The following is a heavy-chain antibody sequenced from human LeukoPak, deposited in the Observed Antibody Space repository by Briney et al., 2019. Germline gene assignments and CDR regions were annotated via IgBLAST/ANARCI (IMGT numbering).Heavy chain of an antibody. CDR3: ARDEDAF. CDR2: ISSDSTTI. J-gene: IGHJ4*02. Sequence: GGSLRLSCVASGFTFNSYNMNWARKAPGKGLEWVSYISSDSTTIFYADSVKGRFTISRDNVKNSLFLQLNSLRDEDTAVYYCARDEDAFGGQGTLVTVSS. V-gene: IGHV3-48*02. CDR1: GFTFNSYN.